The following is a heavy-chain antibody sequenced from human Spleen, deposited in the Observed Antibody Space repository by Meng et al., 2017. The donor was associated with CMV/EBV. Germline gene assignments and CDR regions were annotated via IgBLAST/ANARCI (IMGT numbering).Heavy chain of an antibody. V-gene: IGHV3-74*01. Sequence: GGSLRLSCAASGFTFSSYWMHWVRQAPGKGLVWVSRINSDGSSTSYADSVKGRFTISRDNAKNTLYLQMNSLRAEDTAVYYCARDLIVVVPAATIYYYYYGMGVWGQGTTVTVSS. CDR2: INSDGSST. CDR3: ARDLIVVVPAATIYYYYYGMGV. CDR1: GFTFSSYW. D-gene: IGHD2-2*01. J-gene: IGHJ6*02.